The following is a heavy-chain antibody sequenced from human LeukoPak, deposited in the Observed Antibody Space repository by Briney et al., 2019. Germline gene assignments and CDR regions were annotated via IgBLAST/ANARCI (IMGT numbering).Heavy chain of an antibody. D-gene: IGHD4/OR15-4a*01. J-gene: IGHJ4*02. Sequence: GGSLRLSCAASGFTFSSNSMSWVRQAPGKGLEWVSFIYSDNTHYSDSVKGRFTISRDNSKNTLYLQMNSLRAEDTAVYYCARRAGAYSHPYDYWGQGTLVTVSS. V-gene: IGHV3-53*01. CDR1: GFTFSSNS. CDR2: IYSDNT. CDR3: ARRAGAYSHPYDY.